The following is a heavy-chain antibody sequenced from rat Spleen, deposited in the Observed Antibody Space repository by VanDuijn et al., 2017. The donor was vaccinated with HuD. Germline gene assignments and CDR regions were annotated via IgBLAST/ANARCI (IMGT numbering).Heavy chain of an antibody. CDR1: GSTFSDYY. D-gene: IGHD1-10*01. J-gene: IGHJ2*01. V-gene: IGHV5-20*01. Sequence: EVQLAESGGGLVQPGRSLKLSCAATGSTFSDYYMAWVRQAPTKGLEWVASISYDGGSTYYRDSVKGRFTISRDNAKSSLYLQMDSLRSEDTATYYCTTEGDNCFFDYWGQGVMVTVSS. CDR2: ISYDGGST. CDR3: TTEGDNCFFDY.